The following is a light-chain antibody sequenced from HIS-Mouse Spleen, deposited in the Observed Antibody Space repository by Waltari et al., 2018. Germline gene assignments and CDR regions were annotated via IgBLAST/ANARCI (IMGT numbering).Light chain of an antibody. CDR2: EGS. Sequence: QSALTQPASVSGSPGQSITIACTGTSSDVGRYNLVSWYHQHPGKAPKPMIYEGSKRPSGVSNRFSGSKSGNTASLTISGLQAEDEADYYCCSYAGSREVFGTGTKVTVL. J-gene: IGLJ1*01. CDR1: SSDVGRYNL. CDR3: CSYAGSREV. V-gene: IGLV2-23*01.